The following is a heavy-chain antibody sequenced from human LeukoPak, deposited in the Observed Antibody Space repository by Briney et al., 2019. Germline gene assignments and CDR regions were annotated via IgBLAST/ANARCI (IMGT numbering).Heavy chain of an antibody. CDR1: GYTFTSYD. CDR3: ARMNMVRGVITYYMDV. J-gene: IGHJ6*03. CDR2: MNPNSGNT. D-gene: IGHD3-10*01. Sequence: ASVKVSCKASGYTFTSYDINWVRQATGQGLERMGWMNPNSGNTGYAQKFQGRVTMTRNTSISTAYMELSSLRSEDTAVYYCARMNMVRGVITYYMDVWGKGTTVTISS. V-gene: IGHV1-8*01.